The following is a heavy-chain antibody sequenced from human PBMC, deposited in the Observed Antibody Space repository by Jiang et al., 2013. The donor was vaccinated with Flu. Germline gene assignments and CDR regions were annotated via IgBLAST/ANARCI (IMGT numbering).Heavy chain of an antibody. CDR3: ARVRLRYVAAFDY. D-gene: IGHD2-15*01. V-gene: IGHV4-31*02. Sequence: RVTISVDTSKNQFSLKLSSVTAADTAVYYCARVRLRYVAAFDYWGQGTLVTVSS. J-gene: IGHJ4*02.